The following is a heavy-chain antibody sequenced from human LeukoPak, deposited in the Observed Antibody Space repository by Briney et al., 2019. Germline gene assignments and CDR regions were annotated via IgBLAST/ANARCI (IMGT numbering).Heavy chain of an antibody. CDR2: INQDGSAK. D-gene: IGHD1-26*01. V-gene: IGHV3-7*01. J-gene: IGHJ4*02. CDR3: ARWEIRGTAHQLDY. CDR1: GFTLSSHW. Sequence: GGSLRLSCAASGFTLSSHWMTWVRQAPGKGLEWVANINQDGSAKYYVDSVKGRFAISRDNAKNSMYLQMNSLRAEDTAVYYCARWEIRGTAHQLDYWGQGTLVTVSS.